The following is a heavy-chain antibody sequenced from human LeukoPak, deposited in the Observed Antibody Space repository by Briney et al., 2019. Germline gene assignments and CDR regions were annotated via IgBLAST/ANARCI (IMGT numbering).Heavy chain of an antibody. J-gene: IGHJ3*02. CDR3: REYYYDGYAFDI. CDR2: INHSGST. Sequence: SETLSLTCAVYGGSFSGYYWSWIRQPPGKGLEWIGEINHSGSTNYNPSLKSRVTISVDTSKNQFSLKLSSVTAGDTAVYFCREYYYDGYAFDIWGQGTMVTVSS. CDR1: GGSFSGYY. V-gene: IGHV4-34*01. D-gene: IGHD3-22*01.